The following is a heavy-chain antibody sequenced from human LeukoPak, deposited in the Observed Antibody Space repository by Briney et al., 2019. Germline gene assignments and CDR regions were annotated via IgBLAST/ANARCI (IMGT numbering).Heavy chain of an antibody. J-gene: IGHJ2*01. V-gene: IGHV3-21*01. D-gene: IGHD4-17*01. CDR1: GFTFSSYS. Sequence: EGSLRLSCAASGFTFSSYSMNWVRQAPGKGLEWVSSISSSSSYIYYADSVKGRFTISRDNAKNSLYLQMNSLRAEDTAVYYCARDPLHYGDYATLFWDFDLWGRGTLVTVSS. CDR3: ARDPLHYGDYATLFWDFDL. CDR2: ISSSSSYI.